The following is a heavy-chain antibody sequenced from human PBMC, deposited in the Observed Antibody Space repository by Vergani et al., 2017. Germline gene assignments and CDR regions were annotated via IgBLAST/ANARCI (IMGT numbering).Heavy chain of an antibody. CDR3: AKFCRGSSWYGGSGWGFDY. CDR1: GFTFSSYG. Sequence: QVQLVESGGGVVQPGRSLRLSCAASGFTFSSYGMHWVRQAPGKGLEWVAVIWYDGSNKYYADSVKGRFTISRDNSKNTLYLQMNSLRAEDTAVYYCAKFCRGSSWYGGSGWGFDYWGQGTLVTVSS. CDR2: IWYDGSNK. J-gene: IGHJ4*02. V-gene: IGHV3-33*06. D-gene: IGHD6-13*01.